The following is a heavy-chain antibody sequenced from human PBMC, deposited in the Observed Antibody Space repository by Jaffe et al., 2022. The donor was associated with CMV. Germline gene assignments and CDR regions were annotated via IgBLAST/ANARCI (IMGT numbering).Heavy chain of an antibody. CDR1: GGSISSYY. D-gene: IGHD1-20*01. J-gene: IGHJ5*02. CDR3: ARDADGYNWNL. V-gene: IGHV4-59*01. CDR2: IYYSGST. Sequence: QVQLQESGPGLVKPSETLSLTCTVSGGSISSYYWSWIRQPPGKGLEWIGYIYYSGSTNYNPSLKSRVTISVDTSKNQFSLKLSSVTAADTAVYYCARDADGYNWNLWGQGTLVTVSS.